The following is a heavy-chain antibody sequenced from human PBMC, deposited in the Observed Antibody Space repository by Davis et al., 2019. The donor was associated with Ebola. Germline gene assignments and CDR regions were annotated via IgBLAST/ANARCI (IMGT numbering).Heavy chain of an antibody. D-gene: IGHD6-6*01. CDR1: GGSISSYY. V-gene: IGHV4-59*01. Sequence: PSETLSLTCTVSGGSISSYYWSWIRQPPGKGLEWIGYIYYSGSTNYNPSLKSRVTISVDTSKNQFSLKLSSVTAADTAVYYCARAAVSSPSGRNWFDPWGQGTLVTVSS. CDR2: IYYSGST. CDR3: ARAAVSSPSGRNWFDP. J-gene: IGHJ5*02.